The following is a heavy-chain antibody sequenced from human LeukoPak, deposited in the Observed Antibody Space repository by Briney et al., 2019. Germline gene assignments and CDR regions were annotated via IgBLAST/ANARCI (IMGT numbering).Heavy chain of an antibody. CDR1: GYTFTSYD. D-gene: IGHD6-6*01. CDR2: MNPNSGNT. J-gene: IGHJ4*02. Sequence: ASVKVSCKASGYTFTSYDINWVRQATGQGLEWMGWMNPNSGNTGYAQKFQGRVTMTRNTSISTAYMELSSLRSEDTAVYYCARLPTDSSSDHYWGQGTLVTVSS. V-gene: IGHV1-8*01. CDR3: ARLPTDSSSDHY.